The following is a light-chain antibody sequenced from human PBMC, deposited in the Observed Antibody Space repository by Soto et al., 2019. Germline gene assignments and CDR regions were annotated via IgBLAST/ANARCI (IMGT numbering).Light chain of an antibody. J-gene: IGLJ2*01. Sequence: QSALTQPDSVSGSPGQSITISCTGTSSDVGGYNYVSWYQQHPGKAPKVMISDVSDRPSGVSTRFSGSKSGNTASLTISGLQAEDEADYYCSSYTSSSSYVIFGGGTKLTVL. CDR3: SSYTSSSSYVI. V-gene: IGLV2-14*01. CDR1: SSDVGGYNY. CDR2: DVS.